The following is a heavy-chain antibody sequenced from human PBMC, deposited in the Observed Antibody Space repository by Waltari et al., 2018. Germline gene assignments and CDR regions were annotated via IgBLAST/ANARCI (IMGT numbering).Heavy chain of an antibody. V-gene: IGHV1-69*13. Sequence: QVQLVQSGAEVKQPGSSVKVSCKASGGTFSSYAISWVRQAPGQGLEWMGRIIPLFGTSNYAQKFHGRVTITADKSTSTAYMELSSLRSEDTAMYYCATAARPKSDFFDYWGQGTLVTVSS. CDR2: IIPLFGTS. D-gene: IGHD6-6*01. J-gene: IGHJ4*02. CDR3: ATAARPKSDFFDY. CDR1: GGTFSSYA.